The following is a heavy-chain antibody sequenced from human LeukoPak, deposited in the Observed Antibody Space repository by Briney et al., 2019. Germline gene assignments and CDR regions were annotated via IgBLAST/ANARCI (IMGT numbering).Heavy chain of an antibody. Sequence: SSETLSLTCTVSGGSISNSNYYWGWIRQSPGKGLEWIGSIYYSGNTYCNPSLKGRVTISVDTSKNQFSLELSSVTAADTAVYYCARQHYYDSSGFYPPATRVYYYYYYMDVCGKGTTVTVSS. CDR1: GGSISNSNYY. D-gene: IGHD3-22*01. V-gene: IGHV4-39*01. CDR3: ARQHYYDSSGFYPPATRVYYYYYYMDV. CDR2: IYYSGNT. J-gene: IGHJ6*03.